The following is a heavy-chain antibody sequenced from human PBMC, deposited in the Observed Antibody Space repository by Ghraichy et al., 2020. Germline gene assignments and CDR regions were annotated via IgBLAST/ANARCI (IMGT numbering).Heavy chain of an antibody. J-gene: IGHJ4*02. D-gene: IGHD5-12*01. CDR3: ARWDGSGYDSKTYYFDY. CDR2: IYYSGST. Sequence: SQTLSLTCTVSGGSISSYYWSWIRQPPGKGLEWIGYIYYSGSTNYNPSLKSRVTISVDTSKNQFSLKLSSVTAADTAVYYCARWDGSGYDSKTYYFDYWGQGTLVTVSS. V-gene: IGHV4-59*01. CDR1: GGSISSYY.